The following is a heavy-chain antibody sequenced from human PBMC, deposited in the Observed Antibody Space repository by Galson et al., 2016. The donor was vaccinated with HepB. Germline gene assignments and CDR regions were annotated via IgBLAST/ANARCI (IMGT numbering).Heavy chain of an antibody. CDR1: GFSLTTRGMS. J-gene: IGHJ4*02. Sequence: PALVKPTQTLTLTCTFSGFSLTTRGMSVSWIRQPPGKALEWLARIDWDDDEFYSSSLKTRLTISKDTSKDQVVLSMTSVNPVDTATYYCARRHYSADSGGFAHWSQGILVTVSS. CDR3: ARRHYSADSGGFAH. V-gene: IGHV2-70*17. CDR2: IDWDDDE. D-gene: IGHD2-21*02.